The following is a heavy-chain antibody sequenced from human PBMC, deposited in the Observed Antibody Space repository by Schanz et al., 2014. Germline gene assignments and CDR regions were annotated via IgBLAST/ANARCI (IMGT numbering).Heavy chain of an antibody. CDR1: GGTFSSYT. Sequence: QLQLVQSGAEVKKPGSSVKVSCKLSGGTFSSYTISWMRQAPGQGLEWMGKIIPVLNIATYAQRFQGRVSITADTSTNTAYMELSSLTSEDTAVHYCARGRGFYDYWGHGTLVNGSS. D-gene: IGHD3-10*01. CDR2: IIPVLNIA. CDR3: ARGRGFYDY. V-gene: IGHV1-69*02. J-gene: IGHJ4*01.